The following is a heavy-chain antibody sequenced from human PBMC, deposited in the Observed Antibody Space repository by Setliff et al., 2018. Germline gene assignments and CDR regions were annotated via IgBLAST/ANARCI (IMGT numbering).Heavy chain of an antibody. CDR3: ARCLPFLSGYGRGAFDN. V-gene: IGHV1-18*01. CDR2: ISAYNGDT. CDR1: GYTFTRYG. D-gene: IGHD5-12*01. J-gene: IGHJ4*02. Sequence: ASVKVSCKASGYTFTRYGINWVRQAPGQGLEWVGWISAYNGDTNYAQKFQGRVTMTTDTSTSTAYMDLRSLTSDDTAVYYCARCLPFLSGYGRGAFDNWGQGTLVTVSS.